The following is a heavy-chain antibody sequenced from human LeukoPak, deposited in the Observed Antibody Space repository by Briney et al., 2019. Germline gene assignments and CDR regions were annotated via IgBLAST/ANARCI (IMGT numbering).Heavy chain of an antibody. CDR2: IDRTGTGF. V-gene: IGHV3-11*01. CDR3: ARGKRGFRN. Sequence: GGSLRLSCVASGLTFSDYYMSWIRQAPGKGLEWLSYIDRTGTGFYYTDSVKGRFVISRDNDKSTLFLQMNNLTAKDTAKYYCARGKRGFRNWGQGTLVTVSS. D-gene: IGHD5-12*01. J-gene: IGHJ4*02. CDR1: GLTFSDYY.